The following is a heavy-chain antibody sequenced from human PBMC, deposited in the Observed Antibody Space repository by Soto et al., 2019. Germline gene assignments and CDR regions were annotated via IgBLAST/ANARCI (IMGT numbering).Heavy chain of an antibody. Sequence: SETLSLTSTVSGGSISSSSYYWGWIRQPPGKGLEWIGSIYYSGSTYYNPSLKSRVTISVDTSKNQVSLNLTSLTAADTATYYCARANWYSEYWGQGIPVTVSS. CDR2: IYYSGST. V-gene: IGHV4-39*07. CDR1: GGSISSSSYY. CDR3: ARANWYSEY. J-gene: IGHJ4*02. D-gene: IGHD7-27*01.